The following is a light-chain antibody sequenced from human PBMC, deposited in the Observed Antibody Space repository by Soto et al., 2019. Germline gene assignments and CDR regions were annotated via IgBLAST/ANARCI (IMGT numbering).Light chain of an antibody. V-gene: IGKV3-15*01. CDR3: QQYNNWPRT. Sequence: EIVMTQSQATLSVSPGERATLSCRASQSVSGNLAWYQQKPGQAPRLPIYGASTRATGIPARFSGSGSGTEFTLTISSLQSEDFAVYYCQQYNNWPRTFGQGTKVEIK. CDR2: GAS. J-gene: IGKJ1*01. CDR1: QSVSGN.